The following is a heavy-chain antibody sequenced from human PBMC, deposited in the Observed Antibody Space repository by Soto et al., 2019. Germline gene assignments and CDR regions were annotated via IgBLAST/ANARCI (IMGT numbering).Heavy chain of an antibody. CDR2: VNPHTGGT. V-gene: IGHV1-2*02. CDR1: GYTFIGYY. D-gene: IGHD6-13*01. CDR3: ARVMAYEQQLVPFDY. J-gene: IGHJ4*02. Sequence: ASVKVSCKTSGYTFIGYYLNWVRQAPGQGLEWMGWVNPHTGGTHYAQKFDGRVTMTRDTSTYTAYMELSGLKFDDTATYFCARVMAYEQQLVPFDYWGQGTLATVSS.